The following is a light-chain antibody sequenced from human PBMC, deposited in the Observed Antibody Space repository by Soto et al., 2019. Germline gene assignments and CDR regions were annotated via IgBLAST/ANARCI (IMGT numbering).Light chain of an antibody. Sequence: EIVLTQSPVTLSLSPGEIATLSCRASQSVSSNYITWYQQKPGQAPRRLIFGASSRATGIPDRFSGSGSGTDFTLTISRLEPEDFAVYYCQQYGSSPSTFGQGTKVDIK. V-gene: IGKV3-20*01. CDR3: QQYGSSPST. CDR1: QSVSSNY. CDR2: GAS. J-gene: IGKJ1*01.